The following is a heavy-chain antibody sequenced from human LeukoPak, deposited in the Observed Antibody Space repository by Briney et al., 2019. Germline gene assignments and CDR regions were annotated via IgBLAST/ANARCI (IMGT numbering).Heavy chain of an antibody. CDR1: GYTFTGYY. D-gene: IGHD3-10*01. CDR3: ARDLLQKKRITMVRGVIPPLGY. Sequence: ASVKVSCKASGYTFTGYYMHWVRQAPGQGHEWMGWINPNSGNTGYAQKFQGRVTMTRNTSISTAYMELSSLRSEDTAVYYCARDLLQKKRITMVRGVIPPLGYWGQGTLVTVSS. J-gene: IGHJ4*02. V-gene: IGHV1-8*02. CDR2: INPNSGNT.